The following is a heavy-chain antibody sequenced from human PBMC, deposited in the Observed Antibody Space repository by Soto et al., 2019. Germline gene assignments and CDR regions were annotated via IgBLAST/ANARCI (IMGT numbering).Heavy chain of an antibody. V-gene: IGHV3-21*01. Sequence: GGSLRLSCEASGFSFNTNSMNWVRQAPGKGLEWVSSISSSSDYIDYTDSVKGRFTISRDNAKNSLYLQMNSLRVEDTAVYYCARVVNRMTHHWFDPWGQGTLVTVSS. CDR1: GFSFNTNS. D-gene: IGHD2-8*01. J-gene: IGHJ5*02. CDR2: ISSSSDYI. CDR3: ARVVNRMTHHWFDP.